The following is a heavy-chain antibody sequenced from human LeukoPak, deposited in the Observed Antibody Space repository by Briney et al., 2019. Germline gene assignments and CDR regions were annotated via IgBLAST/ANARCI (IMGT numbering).Heavy chain of an antibody. Sequence: GGSLRLSCAASGFTFDDYAMHWVRQAPGKGLEWVSGISWNSGSIGYADSVKGRFTISRDNAKNSLYLQMNSLRAEDTAVYYCARDRSSSRRFDYWGQGTLVTVSS. D-gene: IGHD6-13*01. CDR1: GFTFDDYA. J-gene: IGHJ4*02. CDR2: ISWNSGSI. CDR3: ARDRSSSRRFDY. V-gene: IGHV3-9*01.